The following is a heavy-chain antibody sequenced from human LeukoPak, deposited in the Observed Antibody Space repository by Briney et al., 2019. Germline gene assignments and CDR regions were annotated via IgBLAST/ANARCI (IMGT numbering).Heavy chain of an antibody. CDR1: GFTFSNYA. CDR2: ISYDGSDK. Sequence: GGSLRLSCAASGFTFSNYAMHWVRQPPGKGLEWVAVISYDGSDKYYADSVKGRFTISRDNSKNTLYLQMNSLRDEDTAVFYCARGGSYYVEDRSKPDYWGQGTRVTVSS. V-gene: IGHV3-30*04. D-gene: IGHD1-26*01. CDR3: ARGGSYYVEDRSKPDY. J-gene: IGHJ4*02.